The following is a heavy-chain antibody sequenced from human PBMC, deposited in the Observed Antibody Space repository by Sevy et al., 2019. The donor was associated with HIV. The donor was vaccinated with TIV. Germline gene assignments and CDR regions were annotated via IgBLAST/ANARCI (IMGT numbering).Heavy chain of an antibody. V-gene: IGHV3-23*01. D-gene: IGHD3-22*01. Sequence: GGSLRLSCAASGFTFSTYAMSWVRQAPGKGLEWVSVISGSGGDTYYADSVKGRFTISRDNSKNTLYLQMNVLRAEDTAVYYCAKDAYYYDSSAYSMSQWYYGMDVWGQGTTVTVSS. CDR1: GFTFSTYA. CDR3: AKDAYYYDSSAYSMSQWYYGMDV. CDR2: ISGSGGDT. J-gene: IGHJ6*02.